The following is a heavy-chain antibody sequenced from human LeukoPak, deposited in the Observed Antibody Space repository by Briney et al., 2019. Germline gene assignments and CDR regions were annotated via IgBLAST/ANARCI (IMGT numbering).Heavy chain of an antibody. Sequence: GGSLRLSCVVSGFTFCGYSMIWVRQRPGKGLECISFISSESTTIENADSVKGRFTISIDDANNSLFLTMNNLRADDTAVYDCARVLLPGAGRGQGTLVTVSS. CDR3: ARVLLPGAG. V-gene: IGHV3-48*01. D-gene: IGHD2-2*01. J-gene: IGHJ4*02. CDR2: ISSESTTI. CDR1: GFTFCGYS.